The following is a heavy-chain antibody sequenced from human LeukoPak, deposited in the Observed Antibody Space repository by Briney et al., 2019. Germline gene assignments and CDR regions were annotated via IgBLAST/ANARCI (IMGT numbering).Heavy chain of an antibody. CDR2: ISSSSSTI. Sequence: PGGSLRLSCAASGFTFSSYSMNWVRQAPGKGLEWVSYISSSSSTIYYADSVKGRFTISRDNAKNSLYLQMNSLRDEDTVVYYCARSDYDILTGYPDYFDYWGQGTLITVSS. V-gene: IGHV3-48*02. CDR1: GFTFSSYS. CDR3: ARSDYDILTGYPDYFDY. J-gene: IGHJ4*02. D-gene: IGHD3-9*01.